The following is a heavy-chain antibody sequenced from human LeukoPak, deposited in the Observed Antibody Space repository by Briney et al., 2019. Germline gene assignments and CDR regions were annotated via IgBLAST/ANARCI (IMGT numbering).Heavy chain of an antibody. J-gene: IGHJ6*03. Sequence: ASVKVSCKASGYTFTSYVIHWVRQAPGQGLEWMGGIIPIFGTANYAQKFQGRVTITADKSTSTAYMELSSLRSEDTAVYYCGRGIAAGFVYYYYMDVWGKGTTVTVSS. CDR1: GYTFTSYV. D-gene: IGHD6-13*01. V-gene: IGHV1-69*06. CDR3: GRGIAAGFVYYYYMDV. CDR2: IIPIFGTA.